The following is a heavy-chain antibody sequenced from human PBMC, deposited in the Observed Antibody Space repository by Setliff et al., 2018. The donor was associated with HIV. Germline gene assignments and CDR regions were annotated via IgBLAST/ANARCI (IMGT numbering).Heavy chain of an antibody. CDR3: ARRSDWFDP. V-gene: IGHV4-31*03. CDR1: GGSISSGGFY. CDR2: IYNTGST. Sequence: SETLSLTCTVTGGSISSGGFYWTWIRQHPGKGLEWIGYIYNTGSTHHSPSLESRVTISIDTSKNQFSLKLSSVTAADTAVYFCARRSDWFDPWGQGTLVTVSS. J-gene: IGHJ5*02.